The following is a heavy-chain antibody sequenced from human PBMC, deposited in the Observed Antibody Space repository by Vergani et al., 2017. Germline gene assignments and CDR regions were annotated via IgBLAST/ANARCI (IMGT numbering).Heavy chain of an antibody. V-gene: IGHV4-38-2*01. D-gene: IGHD4-17*01. CDR3: ARLDGDYTRSNDG. Sequence: QVQLQESGPGLVKPSETLSLTCAVIGFSISSGYYWGWIRQPPGKGLEWLGGISHRGSTYYNPSLKSRVTISLDTSKNQFSLELSSVTAADAAVYYCARLDGDYTRSNDGWGQGTLVTVSS. J-gene: IGHJ4*02. CDR2: ISHRGST. CDR1: GFSISSGYY.